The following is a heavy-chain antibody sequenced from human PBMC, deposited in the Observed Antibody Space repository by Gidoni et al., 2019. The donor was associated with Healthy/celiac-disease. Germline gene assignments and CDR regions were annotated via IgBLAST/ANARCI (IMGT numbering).Heavy chain of an antibody. CDR3: ARGKRTDAFDI. CDR1: GGSFSGYY. J-gene: IGHJ3*02. V-gene: IGHV4-34*01. CDR2: INHSGST. Sequence: QVQLQQWGAGLLKPSETLSLTCAVYGGSFSGYYWSCIRQPPGKGLEWIGEINHSGSTNYNPSLKSRVTISVDTSKNQFSLKLSSVTAADTAVYYCARGKRTDAFDIWGQGTMVTVSS.